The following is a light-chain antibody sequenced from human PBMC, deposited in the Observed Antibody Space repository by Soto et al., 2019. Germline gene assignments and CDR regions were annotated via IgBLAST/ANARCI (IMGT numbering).Light chain of an antibody. J-gene: IGKJ4*01. V-gene: IGKV3-20*01. CDR2: GAS. CDR1: RSFASSY. Sequence: EIVLTQSPATLSLSPGERATLSFRASRSFASSYLAWYQHNPGQAPRLLIYGASSRVTGFPARFSGIGSGTDFTLTIRRLEPEDFAVYYCQQYGSSLGVTGGGRTKVDIK. CDR3: QQYGSSLGVT.